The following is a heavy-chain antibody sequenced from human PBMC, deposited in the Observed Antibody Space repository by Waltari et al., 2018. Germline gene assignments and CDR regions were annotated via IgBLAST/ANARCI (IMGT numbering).Heavy chain of an antibody. V-gene: IGHV3-23*01. CDR1: GFTFSSHA. CDR3: AKQFGSGTYYLDY. J-gene: IGHJ4*02. CDR2: ISGSGGST. Sequence: EVQLLESGGGLVQPGGSLRLSCAASGFTFSSHAMSWVRQAPGKGLKWVSAISGSGGSTYYADSVKGRFTISRDNSKNTLYLQMDSLRAEDTAVYYCAKQFGSGTYYLDYWGQGTLVTVSS. D-gene: IGHD3-10*01.